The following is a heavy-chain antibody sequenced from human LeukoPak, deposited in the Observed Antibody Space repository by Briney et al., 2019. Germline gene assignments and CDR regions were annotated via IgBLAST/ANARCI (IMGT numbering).Heavy chain of an antibody. Sequence: GGSLRLSCAASGFTFSSYAMSWVRQAPGKGLEWVSASSGSGYSTYYADSVKGRFTISRDNSKNTLYLQMNRLRAEDTGVYYCAKVRAGDLGPFEFDYWGQGALVTVSS. V-gene: IGHV3-23*01. CDR3: AKVRAGDLGPFEFDY. D-gene: IGHD4-17*01. CDR1: GFTFSSYA. J-gene: IGHJ4*02. CDR2: SSGSGYST.